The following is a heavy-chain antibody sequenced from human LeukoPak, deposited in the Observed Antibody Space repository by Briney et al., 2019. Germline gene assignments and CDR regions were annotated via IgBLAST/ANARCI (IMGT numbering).Heavy chain of an antibody. D-gene: IGHD5-12*01. CDR3: ARGRDHSGYDSYFDY. CDR1: GYNFFTYG. V-gene: IGHV1-69*13. Sequence: GASVKVSCKASGYNFFTYGITWVRQAPGQGLEWMGGIIPVFGTANYAQKFQGRVTITADESTSTAYMELSSLRSEDTAVYYCARGRDHSGYDSYFDYWGQGTLVTVSS. CDR2: IIPVFGTA. J-gene: IGHJ4*02.